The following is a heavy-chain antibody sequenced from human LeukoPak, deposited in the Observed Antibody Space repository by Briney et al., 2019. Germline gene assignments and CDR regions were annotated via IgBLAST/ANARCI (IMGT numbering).Heavy chain of an antibody. J-gene: IGHJ4*02. Sequence: SETLSLTCTVSGGSISSYYWSWIRQPPGKGLEWIGYIYYSGSTNYNPSLKSRVTISVDTSKNQFSLKLSSVTAADTAVYYCARLPAVGYYFDYWGQGTLVTVSS. V-gene: IGHV4-59*01. CDR2: IYYSGST. CDR1: GGSISSYY. D-gene: IGHD6-19*01. CDR3: ARLPAVGYYFDY.